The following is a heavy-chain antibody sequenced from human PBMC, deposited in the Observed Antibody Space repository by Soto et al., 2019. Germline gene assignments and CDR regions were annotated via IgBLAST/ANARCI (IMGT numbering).Heavy chain of an antibody. CDR3: ARDDPRGWGQESDAYDI. Sequence: SETLSLTCTVSGGSISSGGYYWSWIRQHPGKGLEWIGYIYYSGSTYYNPSLKSRVTISVDTSKNQFSLKLSSVTAADTAVYYCARDDPRGWGQESDAYDIWGQGTMVTVPS. CDR1: GGSISSGGYY. J-gene: IGHJ3*02. CDR2: IYYSGST. V-gene: IGHV4-31*03. D-gene: IGHD3-16*01.